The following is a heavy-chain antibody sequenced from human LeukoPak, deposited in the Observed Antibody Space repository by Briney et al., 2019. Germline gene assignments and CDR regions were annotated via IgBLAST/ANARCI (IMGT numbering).Heavy chain of an antibody. CDR3: AKGYYDSTTNYYYYGMDV. CDR2: TSYEGTNK. CDR1: GFPFSSYG. V-gene: IGHV3-30*18. D-gene: IGHD2/OR15-2a*01. Sequence: PGGSLRLSCAASGFPFSSYGMHWVRQAPGKGLEWVAVTSYEGTNKYYADSVKGRFTISRDNSKNTLYLQMNSLRAEDTAVYYCAKGYYDSTTNYYYYGMDVWGQGTAVTVSS. J-gene: IGHJ6*02.